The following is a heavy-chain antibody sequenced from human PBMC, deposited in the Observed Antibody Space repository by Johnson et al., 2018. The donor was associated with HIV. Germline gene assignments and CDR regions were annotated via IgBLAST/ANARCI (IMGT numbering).Heavy chain of an antibody. D-gene: IGHD3-3*01. V-gene: IGHV3-15*01. CDR1: GFTFSKAW. CDR2: IKSKTDGGTT. CDR3: TTLYYNFGSGYYGESFDI. Sequence: EVQLVESGGGVVQPGGSLRLSCAASGFTFSKAWMSWVRQAPGKGLEWVGRIKSKTDGGTTDYAAPVKGRFPILRDDSKNTLYLQMNSLKIEETAVYYCTTLYYNFGSGYYGESFDIWGQGTMVTVSS. J-gene: IGHJ3*02.